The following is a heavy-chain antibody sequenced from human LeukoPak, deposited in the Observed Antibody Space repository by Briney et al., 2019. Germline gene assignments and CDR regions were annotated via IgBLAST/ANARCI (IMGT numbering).Heavy chain of an antibody. CDR3: ATGARSSGWYEGPY. J-gene: IGHJ4*02. Sequence: GGSLRLSCAASGFTFSSYWMSWVRQAPGKGLEWVANIKHDGSEKYEVDSVKGRFTISRDNAENSLSLQMNSLRAEDTAVYYCATGARSSGWYEGPYWGQGTLVTVSS. CDR1: GFTFSSYW. V-gene: IGHV3-7*01. CDR2: IKHDGSEK. D-gene: IGHD6-19*01.